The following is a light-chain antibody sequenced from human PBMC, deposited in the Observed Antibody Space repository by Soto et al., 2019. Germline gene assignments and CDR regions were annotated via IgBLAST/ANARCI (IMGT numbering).Light chain of an antibody. V-gene: IGKV3-15*01. CDR3: QQYNNWPRIN. CDR1: HTVSNK. J-gene: IGKJ5*01. CDR2: DAS. Sequence: EIVLTQSPATPSSSPGERATLSCRASHTVSNKLAWYQHKPGQAPRLLLYDASNRATGIPARFSGSGSGTEFTLTISSLQSEDFAVYYCQQYNNWPRINFGQGTRLEI.